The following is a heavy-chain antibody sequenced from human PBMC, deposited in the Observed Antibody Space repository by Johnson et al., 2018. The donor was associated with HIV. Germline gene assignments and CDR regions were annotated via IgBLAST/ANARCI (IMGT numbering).Heavy chain of an antibody. J-gene: IGHJ3*01. D-gene: IGHD5-24*01. CDR2: ISYDGSNE. V-gene: IGHV3-30*03. CDR1: GFTFRSYG. Sequence: QLVESGGGLVQPGGSLRLSCAVSGFTFRSYGVHWVRQAPGKGLEWVAVISYDGSNEYYADSVKGRFTISRDNSKNTVYLQMNSLRVEDTAVYYCARMAAHVSDFWGQGTMVTVSS. CDR3: ARMAAHVSDF.